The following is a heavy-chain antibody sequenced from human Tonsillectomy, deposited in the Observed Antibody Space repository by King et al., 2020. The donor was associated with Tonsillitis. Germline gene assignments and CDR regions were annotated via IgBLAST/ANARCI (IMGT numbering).Heavy chain of an antibody. CDR2: IHYTGST. CDR3: ARTSPYYYYHMDV. J-gene: IGHJ6*03. V-gene: IGHV4-39*01. CDR1: GCSITTSSYN. Sequence: QLQESGPGLVKPSETLSLTCTVSGCSITTSSYNWGWIRQPPGKGLEWLGTIHYTGSTSYNPSLKSRVTISVETSNNQYSLKLSSVTAADTAVYYCARTSPYYYYHMDVWGKGTTVTVSS.